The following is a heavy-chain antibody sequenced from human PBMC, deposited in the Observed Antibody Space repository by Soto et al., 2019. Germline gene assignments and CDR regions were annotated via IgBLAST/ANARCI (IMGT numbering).Heavy chain of an antibody. D-gene: IGHD2-2*01. CDR1: GASISSSNW. J-gene: IGHJ6*02. V-gene: IGHV4-4*02. CDR2: FNHSGST. Sequence: QVQLQESGPGLVKLSGTLSLTCAVSGASISSSNWWGWVRQPPGKGRGGMGEFNHSGSTNYNPSLMSRVTISVDKSKNQFSLKLSSVTAADTAVYYCARAQDIVVVPAAMGPYYGMDVWGQGTTVTVSS. CDR3: ARAQDIVVVPAAMGPYYGMDV.